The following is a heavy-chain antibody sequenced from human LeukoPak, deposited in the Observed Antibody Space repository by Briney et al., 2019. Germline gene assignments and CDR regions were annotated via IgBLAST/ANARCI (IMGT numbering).Heavy chain of an antibody. Sequence: KPSETLSLTCTVSGGSISSSSYYWGWIRQPPGKGLEWIGSIYYSGSTYYNPSLKSRVTISVDTSKNQFSLKLSSVTAADTAVYYCARELSDSGGYYFDYWGQGTPVTVSS. CDR2: IYYSGST. V-gene: IGHV4-39*02. CDR3: ARELSDSGGYYFDY. CDR1: GGSISSSSYY. J-gene: IGHJ4*02. D-gene: IGHD3-22*01.